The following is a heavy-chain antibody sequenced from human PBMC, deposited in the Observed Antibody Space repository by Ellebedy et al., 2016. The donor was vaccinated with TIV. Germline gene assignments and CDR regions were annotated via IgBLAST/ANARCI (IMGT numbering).Heavy chain of an antibody. Sequence: ASVKVSXKASGYTFTGYGISWVRQAPGQGLEWMGWISAYNGNTNYAQKLQGRVTMTTDTSTSTAYMELRSLRSDDTAVYYCARGDQRGEWELLEFDYWGQGTLITVSS. V-gene: IGHV1-18*01. CDR3: ARGDQRGEWELLEFDY. CDR2: ISAYNGNT. J-gene: IGHJ4*02. CDR1: GYTFTGYG. D-gene: IGHD1-26*01.